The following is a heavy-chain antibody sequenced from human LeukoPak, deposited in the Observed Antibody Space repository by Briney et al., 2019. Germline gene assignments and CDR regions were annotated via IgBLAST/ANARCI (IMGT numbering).Heavy chain of an antibody. D-gene: IGHD4-17*01. Sequence: SETLSLTCTVSGGSISSSSYYWGWIRQSPGKGLEWIGYIYYRGSTNYNPSLKSRVTISVDTSKNQFSLKLSSVTAADTAVYYCARDSPNDYGDAFDIWGQGTMVTVSS. CDR1: GGSISSSSYY. CDR3: ARDSPNDYGDAFDI. CDR2: IYYRGST. V-gene: IGHV4-61*01. J-gene: IGHJ3*02.